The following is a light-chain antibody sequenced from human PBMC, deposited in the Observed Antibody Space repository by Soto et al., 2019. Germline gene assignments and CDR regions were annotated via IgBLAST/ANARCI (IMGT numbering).Light chain of an antibody. J-gene: IGKJ2*01. CDR3: QQYNNWPNT. CDR2: GAS. V-gene: IGKV3-15*01. Sequence: EIVMTQSPATLSVSPGERATLSCRASQSVSSNLAWYQQKPGQAPRLLIYGASTRATGIPARFSGSASGTEFTLTISSLQSEDFAVYYCQQYNNWPNTFGQGTKLEIK. CDR1: QSVSSN.